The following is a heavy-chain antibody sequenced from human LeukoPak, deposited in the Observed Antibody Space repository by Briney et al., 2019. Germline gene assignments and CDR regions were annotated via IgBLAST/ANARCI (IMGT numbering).Heavy chain of an antibody. Sequence: GRSLRLSCAVSGFTFYDYAMHWVRQVPGKGLEWVSGINWNSDSIGYADSVKGRFTTSRDNAKNSLYLQMNSLRAEDTAFYYCAINGGGDSGYGNFDYWGQGTLVTVSS. J-gene: IGHJ4*02. CDR1: GFTFYDYA. D-gene: IGHD5-12*01. CDR3: AINGGGDSGYGNFDY. V-gene: IGHV3-9*01. CDR2: INWNSDSI.